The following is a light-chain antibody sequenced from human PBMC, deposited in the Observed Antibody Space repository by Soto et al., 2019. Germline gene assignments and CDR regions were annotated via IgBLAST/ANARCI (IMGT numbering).Light chain of an antibody. CDR2: GAS. V-gene: IGKV3-15*01. J-gene: IGKJ3*01. Sequence: EIVMTQSPVTLSVSPGERATLSCRASQSVGSHLAWYQQRPGQAPRLLIYGASYRATGIPPRFSGSGSGTDFTLTISSLQSEDFAVYYCQQYDNWPPFTFGPETKVDIK. CDR3: QQYDNWPPFT. CDR1: QSVGSH.